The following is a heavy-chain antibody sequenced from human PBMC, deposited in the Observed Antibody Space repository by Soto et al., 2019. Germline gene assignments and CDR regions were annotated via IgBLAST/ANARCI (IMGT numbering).Heavy chain of an antibody. J-gene: IGHJ4*02. CDR2: TYYNGNA. V-gene: IGHV4-39*01. CDR1: GGSIDRSNYY. CDR3: ARHFVAVVIKGWGY. D-gene: IGHD3-22*01. Sequence: SETLSLTCTVSGGSIDRSNYYWDWIRQPPGKGLEWIGATYYNGNAYYNPSLKSRVTMSVDTSKNQFSLKLISVTAADTAVYYCARHFVAVVIKGWGYWGQGTLVTVS.